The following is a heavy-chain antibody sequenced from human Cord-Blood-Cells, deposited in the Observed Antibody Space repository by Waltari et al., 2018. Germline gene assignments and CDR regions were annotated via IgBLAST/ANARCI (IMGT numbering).Heavy chain of an antibody. CDR3: ARAGYSYGYFDY. V-gene: IGHV3-53*01. Sequence: EVQLVESGGGLIQPGGSLRLSCAASGLTVSTHYMRWVRQAPGKGLEWVSVIYSGGSTYYADSVKGRFTISRDNSKNTLYLQMNSLRAEDTAVYYCARAGYSYGYFDYWGQGTLVTVSS. J-gene: IGHJ4*02. CDR2: IYSGGST. D-gene: IGHD5-18*01. CDR1: GLTVSTHY.